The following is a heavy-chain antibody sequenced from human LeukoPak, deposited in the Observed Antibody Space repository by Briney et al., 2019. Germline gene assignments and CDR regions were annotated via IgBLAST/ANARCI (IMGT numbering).Heavy chain of an antibody. CDR3: ARVSEEVAAAGIYYFDY. Sequence: QTLSLTCAISGDSVSSNSAAWNWIRQSPSRGLVWMGRTYYRSKWYNDYAVSVKSRITINPDTSKNQFSLQLNSVTPEDTAVYYCARVSEEVAAAGIYYFDYWGQGTLVTVSS. J-gene: IGHJ4*02. CDR1: GDSVSSNSAA. V-gene: IGHV6-1*01. D-gene: IGHD6-13*01. CDR2: TYYRSKWYN.